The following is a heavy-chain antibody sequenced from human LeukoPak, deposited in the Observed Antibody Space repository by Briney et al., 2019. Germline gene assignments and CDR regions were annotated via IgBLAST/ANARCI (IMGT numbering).Heavy chain of an antibody. CDR1: GGTFSSYA. CDR3: SRDIVVVPAARSFDY. CDR2: ISAYNGNT. D-gene: IGHD2-2*01. Sequence: ASVKVSCKASGGTFSSYAISWVRQAPGQGLEWMGWISAYNGNTNYAQKLQGRVTMTTDTSTSTAYMELRSLRSDDTAVYYCSRDIVVVPAARSFDYWGQGTLVTVSS. J-gene: IGHJ4*02. V-gene: IGHV1-18*01.